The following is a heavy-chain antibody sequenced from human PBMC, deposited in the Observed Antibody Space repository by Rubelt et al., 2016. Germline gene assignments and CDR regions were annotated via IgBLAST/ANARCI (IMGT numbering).Heavy chain of an antibody. Sequence: QVQLVQSGAEVKKPGASVKVSCKASGYTFTSYGISWVRPAPGQGLEWMGWISAYNGNTNYAQKLQGRVTRTTDTSTSTAYMGLRSLRSDDTAVYYCARVRFGDSWFDPWGQGTLVTVSS. CDR2: ISAYNGNT. J-gene: IGHJ5*02. CDR3: ARVRFGDSWFDP. D-gene: IGHD3-10*01. V-gene: IGHV1-18*01. CDR1: GYTFTSYG.